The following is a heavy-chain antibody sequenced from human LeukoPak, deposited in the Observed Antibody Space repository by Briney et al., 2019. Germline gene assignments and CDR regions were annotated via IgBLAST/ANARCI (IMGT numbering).Heavy chain of an antibody. CDR2: FDPEDGET. D-gene: IGHD3-10*01. CDR3: ATEGKMVRGVYTDY. V-gene: IGHV1-24*01. J-gene: IGHJ4*02. Sequence: ASVKVSCKVSGYTLTELSMHWVRQAPGKGLEWMGRFDPEDGETICAQKFQGRVTMTADTSTDTAYMELSSLRSEDTAVYYCATEGKMVRGVYTDYWGQGTLVTVSS. CDR1: GYTLTELS.